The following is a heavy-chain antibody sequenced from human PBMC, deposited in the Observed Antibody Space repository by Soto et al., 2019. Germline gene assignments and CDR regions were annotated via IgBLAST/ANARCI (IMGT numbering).Heavy chain of an antibody. Sequence: SETLSLTCHVSGVPIDQYYWTWIRQSPGRGLEWIGYILHRGGTNYNPSLKSRVTISADVSESLVSLTMTSVSDADTAHYYCARDPHEFWTSYWFDPWGQGTPVTVSS. D-gene: IGHD3-3*01. CDR2: ILHRGGT. J-gene: IGHJ5*02. CDR3: ARDPHEFWTSYWFDP. V-gene: IGHV4-59*01. CDR1: GVPIDQYY.